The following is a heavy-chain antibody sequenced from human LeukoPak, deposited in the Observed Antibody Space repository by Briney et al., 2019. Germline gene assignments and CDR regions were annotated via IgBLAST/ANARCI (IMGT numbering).Heavy chain of an antibody. V-gene: IGHV3-23*01. CDR1: GFTFSSYA. D-gene: IGHD3-22*01. CDR2: ISGSGGGT. Sequence: PGGSLRLSCAASGFTFSSYAMSWVRQAPGKGLEWVSAISGSGGGTYYADSVKGRFTISRDNSKNTLYLQMNSLRAEDTAVYYCAKAYDSSGSYGYFDYWGQGTLVTVSS. J-gene: IGHJ4*02. CDR3: AKAYDSSGSYGYFDY.